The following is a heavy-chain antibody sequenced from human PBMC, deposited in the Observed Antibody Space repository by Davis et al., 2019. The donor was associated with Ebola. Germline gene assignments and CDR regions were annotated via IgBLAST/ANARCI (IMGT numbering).Heavy chain of an antibody. CDR2: IHYSGST. D-gene: IGHD3-22*01. CDR3: ARLAGGYYDSSGYYVVDYAFDI. V-gene: IGHV4-31*03. CDR1: GGSISSGGYY. Sequence: MPSETLSLTCTVSGGSISSGGYYWSWIRQHPGKGLEWIGYIHYSGSTYYNPSLKSRVTISVDTSKNQFSLKLSSVTAADTAVYYCARLAGGYYDSSGYYVVDYAFDIWGQGTMVTVSS. J-gene: IGHJ3*02.